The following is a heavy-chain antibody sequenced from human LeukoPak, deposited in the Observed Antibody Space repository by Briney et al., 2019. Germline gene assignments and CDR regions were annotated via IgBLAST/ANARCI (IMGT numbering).Heavy chain of an antibody. J-gene: IGHJ4*02. CDR2: INPNSGGT. D-gene: IGHD3-22*01. CDR1: GYTFTGYY. V-gene: IGHV1-2*02. Sequence: ASVKVSCKASGYTFTGYYMHWVRQAPGQGLEWMGWINPNSGGTNYAQKFQGRVTMTRDTSISTAYMELSRLRSDDTAVYYCARGPGYYDSSGYLVYRGQGTLVTVSS. CDR3: ARGPGYYDSSGYLVY.